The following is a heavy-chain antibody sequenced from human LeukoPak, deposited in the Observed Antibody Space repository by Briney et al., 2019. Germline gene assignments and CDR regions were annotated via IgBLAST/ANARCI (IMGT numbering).Heavy chain of an antibody. CDR1: GYTFTGYY. D-gene: IGHD2-15*01. J-gene: IGHJ3*02. Sequence: ASVKVSCKASGYTFTGYYMHWVRQAPGQGLEWMGWINPNSGGTNYAQKFQGRVTMTRDTSISTAYMELSRLRSDDTAVYYCASKAQGYCSGGSCYSGAAFDIWGQGTTVTVSS. CDR3: ASKAQGYCSGGSCYSGAAFDI. V-gene: IGHV1-2*02. CDR2: INPNSGGT.